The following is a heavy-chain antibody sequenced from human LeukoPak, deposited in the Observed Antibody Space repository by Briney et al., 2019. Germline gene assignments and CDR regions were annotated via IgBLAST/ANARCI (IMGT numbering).Heavy chain of an antibody. CDR1: GFPFSSYD. Sequence: GGSLRLSCAASGFPFSSYDMSWARQAPGKGLEWVSVTIGSSGSTYYADSVRGRFTISRDNSKNTLYLQMNSLRVEDTAVYYCAKGSSLDFWGQGTLVTVSS. J-gene: IGHJ4*02. CDR2: TIGSSGST. CDR3: AKGSSLDF. V-gene: IGHV3-23*01.